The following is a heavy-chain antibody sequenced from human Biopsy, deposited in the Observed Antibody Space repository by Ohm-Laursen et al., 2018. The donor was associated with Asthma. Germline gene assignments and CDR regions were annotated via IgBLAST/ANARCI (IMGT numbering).Heavy chain of an antibody. D-gene: IGHD6-6*01. Sequence: SLRLSCSAPGFVFRSHAMHWVRQAPGKGLEWVAVVSYDGGVAHYADSVKGRFTISRDNSKDTLYLQVNSLRGDDTAVYYCARGKTWGRSYYFDYWGQGTLVTVSS. V-gene: IGHV3-30*03. CDR2: VSYDGGVA. CDR3: ARGKTWGRSYYFDY. CDR1: GFVFRSHA. J-gene: IGHJ4*02.